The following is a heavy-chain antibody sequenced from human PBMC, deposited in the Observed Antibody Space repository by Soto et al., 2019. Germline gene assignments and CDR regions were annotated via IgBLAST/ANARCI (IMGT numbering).Heavy chain of an antibody. CDR1: VFTFSSYG. CDR3: AKVRGPYCGGDCSPGGNAFDI. CDR2: ISYDGSNK. J-gene: IGHJ3*02. D-gene: IGHD2-21*02. Sequence: GSLRLCCAASVFTFSSYGMHWVRQAPGKGLEWVAVISYDGSNKYYADSVKGRFTISRDNSKNTLYLQMNSLRAEDTAVYYCAKVRGPYCGGDCSPGGNAFDIWGQGTMVTVSS. V-gene: IGHV3-30*18.